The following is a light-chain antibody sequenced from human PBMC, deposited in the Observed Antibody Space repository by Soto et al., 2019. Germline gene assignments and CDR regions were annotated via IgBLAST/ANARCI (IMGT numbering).Light chain of an antibody. V-gene: IGLV3-21*02. CDR1: IIGRNS. CDR2: DDS. CDR3: QVWDSSADHYV. Sequence: SDELTQPPSVSVAPGQTAKITCGGNIIGRNSVHWYQQKPGQAPVLVVHDDSDRPSGIPERFSASTSGNTATLTISRVDAGDEADYFCQVWDSSADHYVFGTGTKLTVL. J-gene: IGLJ1*01.